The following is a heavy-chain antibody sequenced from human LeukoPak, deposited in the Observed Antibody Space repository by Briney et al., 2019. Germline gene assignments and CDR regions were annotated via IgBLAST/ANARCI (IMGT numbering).Heavy chain of an antibody. D-gene: IGHD3-10*01. CDR1: GASFSGYY. V-gene: IGHV4-34*01. CDR2: INHSGST. CDR3: ARVGTGSWYFDL. Sequence: SETLSLTCAVYGASFSGYYWSWIRQPPGKGLEWIGEINHSGSTNYNPSLKSRVTISVDTSKNQFSLKLSSVTAADTAVYYCARVGTGSWYFDLWGRGTLVTFSS. J-gene: IGHJ2*01.